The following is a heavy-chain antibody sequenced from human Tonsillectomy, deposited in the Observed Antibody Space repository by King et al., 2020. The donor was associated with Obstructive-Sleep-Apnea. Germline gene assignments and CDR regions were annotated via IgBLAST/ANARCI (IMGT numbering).Heavy chain of an antibody. Sequence: VQLVESGGGMVQPGGSLRLSCLASGFTFSNYAISWVRQAPGKGLEWVSAINTRGTTFYAGSVRGRVTISRDNSKYTVNLQVNSLRAEDTALYYCAKEGGGSGIYWIDSWGQGTLVTVSS. CDR1: GFTFSNYA. D-gene: IGHD3-10*01. J-gene: IGHJ4*02. CDR3: AKEGGGSGIYWIDS. CDR2: INTRGTT. V-gene: IGHV3-23*04.